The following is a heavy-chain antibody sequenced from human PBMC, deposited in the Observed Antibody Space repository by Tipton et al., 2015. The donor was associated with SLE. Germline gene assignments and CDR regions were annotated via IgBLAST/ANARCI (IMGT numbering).Heavy chain of an antibody. J-gene: IGHJ3*02. Sequence: SLRLSCAASGFTFSSYAMSWVRQAPGKGLEWVGRIKSKTDGGTTDYAAPVKGRFTISRDDSKNTLYLQMNSLKTEDTAVYYCARVYGDYGAFDIWGQGTMVTVSS. V-gene: IGHV3-15*01. CDR2: IKSKTDGGTT. D-gene: IGHD4-17*01. CDR1: GFTFSSYA. CDR3: ARVYGDYGAFDI.